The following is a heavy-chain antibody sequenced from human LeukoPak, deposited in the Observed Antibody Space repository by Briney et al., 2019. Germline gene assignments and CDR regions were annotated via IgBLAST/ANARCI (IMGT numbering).Heavy chain of an antibody. Sequence: GGALRLSCAPSGFTLSSYGMHWVRQAPGKGVEGVAVISYDGSNKYYAASVKGRFTLSRDNSKNTLYLQMTSLRAEDSAVYYCAKGKWFGELLGIDYWGQGTLVTVSS. CDR3: AKGKWFGELLGIDY. V-gene: IGHV3-30*18. CDR2: ISYDGSNK. D-gene: IGHD3-10*01. J-gene: IGHJ4*02. CDR1: GFTLSSYG.